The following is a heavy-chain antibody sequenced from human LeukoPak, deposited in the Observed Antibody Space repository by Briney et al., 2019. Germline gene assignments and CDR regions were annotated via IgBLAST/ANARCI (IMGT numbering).Heavy chain of an antibody. D-gene: IGHD2/OR15-2a*01. CDR2: IKPDGSEK. Sequence: GGSLRLSCAASGFTFSNYGMSWVSHVPGKGLEWVASIKPDGSEKYYVDSVKGRFTISRDNAKNSLYVHTNSLRADDTAVYYCARGGGNFCYWGQGTLVTVSS. V-gene: IGHV3-7*05. J-gene: IGHJ4*02. CDR1: GFTFSNYG. CDR3: ARGGGNFCY.